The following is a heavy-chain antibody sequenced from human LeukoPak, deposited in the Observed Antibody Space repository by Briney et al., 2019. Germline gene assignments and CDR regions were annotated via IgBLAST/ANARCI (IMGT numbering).Heavy chain of an antibody. V-gene: IGHV3-23*01. CDR1: GFTFSSYD. D-gene: IGHD3-22*01. CDR2: ISGIGGST. J-gene: IGHJ6*03. Sequence: GGTLRLSCAASGFTFSSYDMIWVRQAPGKGLEWVSAISGIGGSTYYADSVKGRVTISRDNSKNTLYLQMNSLRAEDTAVYYCAKTAYYYDSSSYYYSDYYYHYMDVWGKGTTVTISS. CDR3: AKTAYYYDSSSYYYSDYYYHYMDV.